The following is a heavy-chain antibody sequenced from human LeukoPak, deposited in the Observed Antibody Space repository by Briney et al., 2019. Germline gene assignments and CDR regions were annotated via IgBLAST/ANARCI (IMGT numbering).Heavy chain of an antibody. D-gene: IGHD6-19*01. CDR1: GYTFTSYA. Sequence: GASVKVSCKASGYTFTSYAMHWVRQAPGQRLEWMGWINAGNGSTKYSQKFQGRVTITRDTSASTAYMELSSLRSEDTAVYYCARDRDSSGWYFYLDYWGQGTLVTVSS. CDR2: INAGNGST. CDR3: ARDRDSSGWYFYLDY. V-gene: IGHV1-3*01. J-gene: IGHJ4*02.